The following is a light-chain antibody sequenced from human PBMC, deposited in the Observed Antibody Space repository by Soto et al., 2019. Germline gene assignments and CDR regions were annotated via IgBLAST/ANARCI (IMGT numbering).Light chain of an antibody. Sequence: DILMTQSPSTLSASIGDRLTITCRASLSISSWLAWYQQKSGKAPPLLIYDASTLESGVPPRFSASGSGTEFSLTISSLQPDDFATYYCQEYESHLRTFGPGTKVEIK. CDR1: LSISSW. J-gene: IGKJ1*01. V-gene: IGKV1-5*01. CDR2: DAS. CDR3: QEYESHLRT.